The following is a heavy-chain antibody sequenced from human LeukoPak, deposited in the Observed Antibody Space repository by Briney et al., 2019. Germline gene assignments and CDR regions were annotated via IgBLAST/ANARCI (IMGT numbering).Heavy chain of an antibody. Sequence: PGGSLRLPCAASGFTFSTYGFHWVRQAPGKGLEWVAIISHNESKKYYGDSVRGRFTISRDNSKNTVYLQMNSLRAEDTAVYYCASNPPLVLLWFGGFDSWGQGTLVTVSS. CDR3: ASNPPLVLLWFGGFDS. CDR1: GFTFSTYG. J-gene: IGHJ4*02. V-gene: IGHV3-30*03. D-gene: IGHD3-10*01. CDR2: ISHNESKK.